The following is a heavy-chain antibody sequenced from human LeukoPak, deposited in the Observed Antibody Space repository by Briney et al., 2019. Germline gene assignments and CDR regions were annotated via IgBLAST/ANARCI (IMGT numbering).Heavy chain of an antibody. CDR1: GFNFSSYG. Sequence: GRSLRLSCAASGFNFSSYGVHWVRQAPGKGLEWVAVISYDGSNKYNADSVKGRFTISRDNSKNTLYLQMNSLRAEDTAVYYCARMPGANYYYNGMDVWGQGTTVTVSS. CDR2: ISYDGSNK. V-gene: IGHV3-30-3*01. CDR3: ARMPGANYYYNGMDV. J-gene: IGHJ6*02. D-gene: IGHD1-14*01.